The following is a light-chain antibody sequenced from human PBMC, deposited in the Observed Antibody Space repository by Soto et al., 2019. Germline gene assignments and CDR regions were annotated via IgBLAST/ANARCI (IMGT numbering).Light chain of an antibody. J-gene: IGLJ2*01. Sequence: QSVLTQPPSASGTPGQRVTISCSGSSSNIESNTVNWYQQLPGTAPKLLIYSHNQRPSGVPDRFFASKSGTSASLAISGLQSEDQADYYCAAWDKTLNGALFGGGTKLTVL. CDR1: SSNIESNT. CDR3: AAWDKTLNGAL. V-gene: IGLV1-44*01. CDR2: SHN.